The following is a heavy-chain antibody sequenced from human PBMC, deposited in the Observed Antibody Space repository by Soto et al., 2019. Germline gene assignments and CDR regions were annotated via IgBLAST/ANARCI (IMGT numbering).Heavy chain of an antibody. D-gene: IGHD3-3*01. CDR3: AKDLGTDDFWSAYYTYYYMDV. Sequence: EVQLLESGGGLVQPGGSLRLSCAASGFTFSSYALNWVRQAPGKGPEWVSVISGSGDNTYYADSVKGRFTIPRDNSKNTLYLQMNSLRAEDTAVYYCAKDLGTDDFWSAYYTYYYMDVWGKGTTVTVSS. V-gene: IGHV3-23*01. J-gene: IGHJ6*03. CDR2: ISGSGDNT. CDR1: GFTFSSYA.